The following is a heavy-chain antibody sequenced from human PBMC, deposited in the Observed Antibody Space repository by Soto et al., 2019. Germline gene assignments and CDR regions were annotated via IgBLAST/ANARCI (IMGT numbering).Heavy chain of an antibody. J-gene: IGHJ6*02. Sequence: KPXATLSLIFTVSGGSISSYYWGWIRQPPGKGLEWIGYIYYSGSTTYNPSLKSRVTISVDTSKNQFSLKLSSVTAADTAVYYCARDYYDRGYYYGVGVWGQGTTVTVSS. D-gene: IGHD3-22*01. V-gene: IGHV4-59*01. CDR3: ARDYYDRGYYYGVGV. CDR1: GGSISSYY. CDR2: IYYSGST.